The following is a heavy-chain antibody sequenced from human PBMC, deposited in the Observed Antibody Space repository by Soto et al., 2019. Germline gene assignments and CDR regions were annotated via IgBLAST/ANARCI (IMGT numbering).Heavy chain of an antibody. CDR2: MSGSGSST. D-gene: IGHD6-19*01. V-gene: IGHV3-23*01. CDR1: VFTLSNYA. CDR3: AKGSGSGWSGVTYFDY. J-gene: IGHJ4*02. Sequence: GGSLRLACAAPVFTLSNYAMSWVRQAPGKGLEWVSAMSGSGSSTYYADSVKGRFTISRDXYRNTLYLQRNSLRAEDTAVYYCAKGSGSGWSGVTYFDYWGQGT.